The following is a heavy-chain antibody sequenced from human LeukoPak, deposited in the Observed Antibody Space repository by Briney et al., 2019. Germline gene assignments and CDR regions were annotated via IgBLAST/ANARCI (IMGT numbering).Heavy chain of an antibody. J-gene: IGHJ3*02. CDR2: IYYSGST. V-gene: IGHV4-61*01. CDR3: ARGVSARGAFDI. Sequence: SETLSLTCTVSGGSVSSGSYYWSWIRQPPGKGLEWIGYIYYSGSTKYNPSLKSRVTISVDTSKNQFSLKLSSVTAADTAVYYCARGVSARGAFDIWGQGTMVTVSS. CDR1: GGSVSSGSYY. D-gene: IGHD6-6*01.